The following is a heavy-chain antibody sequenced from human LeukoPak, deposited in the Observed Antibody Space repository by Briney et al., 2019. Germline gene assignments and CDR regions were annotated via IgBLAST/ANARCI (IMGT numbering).Heavy chain of an antibody. J-gene: IGHJ6*03. CDR2: IIPIFGTA. V-gene: IGHV1-69*05. CDR3: ARDREGSGGEGYYYMDV. CDR1: GGTFSSYA. Sequence: VASVKVSCKASGGTFSSYAISWVRQAPGQGLEWMGGIIPIFGTANYAQKFQGRVTITTDESTSTAYMELSSLRSEDTAVYYCARDREGSGGEGYYYMDVWGKGTTVTVSS. D-gene: IGHD7-27*01.